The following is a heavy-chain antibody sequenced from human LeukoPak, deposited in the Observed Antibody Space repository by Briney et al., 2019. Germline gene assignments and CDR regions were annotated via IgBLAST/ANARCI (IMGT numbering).Heavy chain of an antibody. V-gene: IGHV4-59*01. CDR3: ARGSRELYYFDY. D-gene: IGHD1-7*01. CDR2: IHYSGST. J-gene: IGHJ4*02. CDR1: GGSISSYY. Sequence: SETLSLTCTVSGGSISSYYWNWMRQPPGKGLEWIGYIHYSGSTNYNPSLKSRVTISVDTSKNQFSLKLSSVTAADTAVYYCARGSRELYYFDYWGQGTLVTVSS.